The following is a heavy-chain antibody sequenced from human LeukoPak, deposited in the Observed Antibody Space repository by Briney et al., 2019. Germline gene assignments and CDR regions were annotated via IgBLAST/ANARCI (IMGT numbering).Heavy chain of an antibody. J-gene: IGHJ4*02. CDR1: GFIFRDYA. D-gene: IGHD1-26*01. CDR3: AKHDGWELHDYCFDY. Sequence: GGSLRLSCVASGFIFRDYAMGWVRQAPGKGLERVATINKNGAEMFYADSVKGRFTISRDNSKNTLNMHLRSLRADDTAVYYCAKHDGWELHDYCFDYWGQGTLVTASS. V-gene: IGHV3-23*01. CDR2: INKNGAEM.